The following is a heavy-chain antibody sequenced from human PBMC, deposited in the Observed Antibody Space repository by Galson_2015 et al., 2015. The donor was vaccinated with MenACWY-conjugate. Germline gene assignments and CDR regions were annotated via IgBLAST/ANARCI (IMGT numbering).Heavy chain of an antibody. J-gene: IGHJ3*02. D-gene: IGHD2-15*01. CDR2: LYSDGTT. Sequence: SLRLSCAASGFIVSSNYMSWVRLAPGKGLEWVSVLYSDGTTYYADSVKGRFTVSRDNAKNTLYLQMNSLRVEDTAVYCCAREGWVGETEAFDIWGQGTMVTVSS. CDR3: AREGWVGETEAFDI. V-gene: IGHV3-53*01. CDR1: GFIVSSNY.